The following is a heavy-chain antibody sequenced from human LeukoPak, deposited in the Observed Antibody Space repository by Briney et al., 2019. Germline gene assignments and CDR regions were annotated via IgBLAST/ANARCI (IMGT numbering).Heavy chain of an antibody. V-gene: IGHV4-38-2*02. D-gene: IGHD1-26*01. CDR3: ARGFRGASFDY. J-gene: IGHJ4*02. CDR2: IYHSGST. Sequence: PSETLSLTCTVSGYSISSGYYWGWIRQPPGKGLEWIGNIYHSGSTDYNSSLKSRVTISEDTSKKQFSLKVSSVTAADTAVYYCARGFRGASFDYWGQGTLVTVSS. CDR1: GYSISSGYY.